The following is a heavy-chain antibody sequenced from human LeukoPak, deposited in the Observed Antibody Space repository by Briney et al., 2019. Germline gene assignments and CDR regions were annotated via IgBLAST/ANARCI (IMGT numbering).Heavy chain of an antibody. CDR2: INLNTGGT. J-gene: IGHJ3*02. D-gene: IGHD4-11*01. Sequence: GASVKVSCKASGYTFTCYYMHWVRQAPGQGLEWMGWINLNTGGTNYAQNFQGRVTMTRDTSITTGYMDLSRLTSDDTAVYFCVIWGHDYIGFDIWGQGTLVILSS. CDR3: VIWGHDYIGFDI. CDR1: GYTFTCYY. V-gene: IGHV1-2*02.